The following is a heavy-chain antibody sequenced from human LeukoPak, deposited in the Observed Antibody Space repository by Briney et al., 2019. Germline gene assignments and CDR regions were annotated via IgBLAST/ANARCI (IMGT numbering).Heavy chain of an antibody. CDR1: GYTFTSYD. Sequence: ASVKVSCKASGYTFTSYDINWVRQATGQGLEWMGWMNPNSGNTGYAQKFQGRVTITRNASISTAYMELSSLRSEDTAVYYCARGSYVVVPANSYYYMDVWGKGTTVTVSS. J-gene: IGHJ6*03. V-gene: IGHV1-8*03. CDR3: ARGSYVVVPANSYYYMDV. CDR2: MNPNSGNT. D-gene: IGHD2-2*01.